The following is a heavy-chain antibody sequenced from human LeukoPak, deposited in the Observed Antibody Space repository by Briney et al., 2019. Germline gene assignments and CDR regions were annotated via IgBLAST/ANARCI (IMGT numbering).Heavy chain of an antibody. CDR1: GYTFSSYD. CDR2: MNPNSGNT. V-gene: IGHV1-8*03. Sequence: ASVKVSCKASGYTFSSYDINWVRQATGQGLEWMGWMNPNSGNTGYAQKFQGRVTITRNTSISTAYMELSRLRSEDTAVYYCARGPPSDAFDIWGQGTMVTVSS. CDR3: ARGPPSDAFDI. J-gene: IGHJ3*02.